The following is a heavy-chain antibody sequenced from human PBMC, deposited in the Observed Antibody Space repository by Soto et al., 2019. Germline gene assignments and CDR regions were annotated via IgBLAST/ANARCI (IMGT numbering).Heavy chain of an antibody. V-gene: IGHV1-18*01. CDR1: GYTFTSYG. Sequence: VSVKVSCKASGYTFTSYGISWVRQAPGQGLEWMGWISAYNGNTNYAQKLQGRVTMTTDTSTSTAYMELRSLRSDDTAVYYCARDSGIAEGDDAFDIWGQGTMVTVSS. CDR2: ISAYNGNT. J-gene: IGHJ3*02. CDR3: ARDSGIAEGDDAFDI. D-gene: IGHD6-13*01.